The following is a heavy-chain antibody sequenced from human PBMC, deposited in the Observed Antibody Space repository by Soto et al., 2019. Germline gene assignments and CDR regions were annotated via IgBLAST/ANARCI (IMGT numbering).Heavy chain of an antibody. V-gene: IGHV1-69*02. Sequence: QVQLVQSGAEVKKPGSSVKVSCEASGDTFSTYTISWVRQVPGQGLAWMGRIIPVLNKINYAQKFQGRVTFTANKSTYTVYMELSGLRSEDAAVYYCVWAYTGYEPSYDSWGQGTVVTVSS. CDR3: VWAYTGYEPSYDS. D-gene: IGHD5-12*01. CDR2: IIPVLNKI. CDR1: GDTFSTYT. J-gene: IGHJ4*02.